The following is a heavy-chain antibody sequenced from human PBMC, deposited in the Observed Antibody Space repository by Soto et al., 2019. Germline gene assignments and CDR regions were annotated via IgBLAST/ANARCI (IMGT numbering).Heavy chain of an antibody. J-gene: IGHJ1*01. CDR3: AIYDSSGSRGFQH. V-gene: IGHV4-31*03. CDR1: GGSISSGGYY. D-gene: IGHD3-22*01. CDR2: IYYSGST. Sequence: QVQLQESGPGLVKPSQTLSLTCTVSGGSISSGGYYWSWIRQHPGKGLEWIGYIYYSGSTYYNPSLMSRVTISVDTSKNQFSLKLSSVTAADKAVYYCAIYDSSGSRGFQHWGQGTLVPVSS.